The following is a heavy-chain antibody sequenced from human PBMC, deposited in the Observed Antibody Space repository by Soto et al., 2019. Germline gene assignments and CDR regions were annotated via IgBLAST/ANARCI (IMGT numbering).Heavy chain of an antibody. J-gene: IGHJ6*02. CDR1: GGSFSGYY. V-gene: IGHV4-34*02. CDR2: IDHGGSP. CDR3: ARRRSDSSGWGVRYYYAMDV. Sequence: QVQLQQWGAGLLKSSETLSLTCAVYGGSFSGYYWSWTRQPPGKGLEWIGEIDHGGSPYFSPSLKSRVTISIDTSKNQFSLHLRSVTAADTAVYYCARRRSDSSGWGVRYYYAMDVWGQGTTVTVSS. D-gene: IGHD6-19*01.